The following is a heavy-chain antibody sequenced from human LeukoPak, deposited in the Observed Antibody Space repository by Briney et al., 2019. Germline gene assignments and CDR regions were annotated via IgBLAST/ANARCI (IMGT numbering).Heavy chain of an antibody. CDR3: ARVLRESSSSDYYFDY. Sequence: PGGSLRLSCAASGFTFSSYWMSWVRQAPGKGLEWVANIKQDGSEKYYADSVKGRFTISRDNAKNSLYLQMNSLRAEDTAVYYCARVLRESSSSDYYFDYWGQGTLVTVSS. CDR1: GFTFSSYW. CDR2: IKQDGSEK. D-gene: IGHD6-6*01. V-gene: IGHV3-7*01. J-gene: IGHJ4*02.